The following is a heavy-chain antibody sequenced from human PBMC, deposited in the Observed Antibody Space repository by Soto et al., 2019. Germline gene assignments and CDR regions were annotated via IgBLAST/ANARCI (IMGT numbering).Heavy chain of an antibody. CDR2: INHSGST. Sequence: SETLSLTCTVSCGSISSYYWSWIRQPPGTGLEWIGEINHSGSTNYNPSLKSRVTISVDTSKNQFSLKLTSVTAADTAVYYCARDKITGLFDYWGQGTLVTVSS. D-gene: IGHD2-8*02. CDR3: ARDKITGLFDY. J-gene: IGHJ4*02. V-gene: IGHV4-34*01. CDR1: CGSISSYY.